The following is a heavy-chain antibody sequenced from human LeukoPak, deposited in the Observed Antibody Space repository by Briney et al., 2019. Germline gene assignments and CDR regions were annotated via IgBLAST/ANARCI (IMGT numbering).Heavy chain of an antibody. J-gene: IGHJ6*02. V-gene: IGHV3-33*08. CDR3: ARDIVVVPAAIYYYYYGMDV. D-gene: IGHD2-2*01. CDR1: GFTFSSYA. Sequence: GGSLRLSCAASGFTFSSYAMHWVRQAPGKGLEWVAVIWYDGSNKYYADSVKGRFTISRDNAKNSLYLQMNSLRAEDTAVYYCARDIVVVPAAIYYYYYGMDVWGQGTTVTVSS. CDR2: IWYDGSNK.